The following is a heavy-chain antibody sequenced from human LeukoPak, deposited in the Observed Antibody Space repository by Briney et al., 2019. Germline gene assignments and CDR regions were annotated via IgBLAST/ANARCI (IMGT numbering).Heavy chain of an antibody. CDR3: ARVVTGSGSYLDY. Sequence: GGSLRLSCAASGFTFSNAWMSWVRQAPGKGLEWVGRIKSKTDGGTTDYAAPVKGRFTISRDDSKNTLYLQMNSLRAEDTAVYYCARVVTGSGSYLDYWGQGTLVTVSS. CDR1: GFTFSNAW. CDR2: IKSKTDGGTT. J-gene: IGHJ4*02. V-gene: IGHV3-15*01. D-gene: IGHD3-10*01.